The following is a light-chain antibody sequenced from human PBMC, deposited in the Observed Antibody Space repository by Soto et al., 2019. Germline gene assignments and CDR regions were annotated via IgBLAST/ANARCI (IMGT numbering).Light chain of an antibody. V-gene: IGKV2-28*01. CDR1: QSLLHSNGYNY. CDR3: MQALQTPLT. Sequence: DIVMTQSPLSLPVTPGEPASISCRSSQSLLHSNGYNYLDWYLQKPGQSPPLLIYLGSNRASGVPERFSGSGSGTDFTLKISRVEAEDVGVYYCMQALQTPLTFGGGTKVEIK. J-gene: IGKJ4*01. CDR2: LGS.